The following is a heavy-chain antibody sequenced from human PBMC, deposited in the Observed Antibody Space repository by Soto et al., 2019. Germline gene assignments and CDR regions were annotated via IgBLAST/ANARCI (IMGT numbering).Heavy chain of an antibody. CDR1: GGSISSSSYY. CDR3: AITIFGVVFHTANDAFDI. J-gene: IGHJ3*02. CDR2: IYYSGST. V-gene: IGHV4-39*01. D-gene: IGHD3-3*01. Sequence: QLQLQESGPGLVKPSETLSLTCTVSGGSISSSSYYWGWIRQPPGKGLEWIGSIYYSGSTYYNPTPKSRVTISVDTSTNQFSLKLSSVTGADTAVYYCAITIFGVVFHTANDAFDIWGQGTMVTVSS.